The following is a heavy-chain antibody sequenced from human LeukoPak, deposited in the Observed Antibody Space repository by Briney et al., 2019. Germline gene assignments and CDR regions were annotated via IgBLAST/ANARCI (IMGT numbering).Heavy chain of an antibody. D-gene: IGHD3-10*01. V-gene: IGHV3-23*01. CDR1: GFTFSSYA. CDR2: ISGSGGST. CDR3: AKDPHYYGSGSYPFDY. J-gene: IGHJ4*02. Sequence: GGSLRLSCAASGFTFSSYAMSWVRQAPGKGLEWVSAISGSGGSTYYADSVKGRFTISRDNSKNTLYLQMNSLRAEDTAVYYCAKDPHYYGSGSYPFDYWGQGTLVTVSS.